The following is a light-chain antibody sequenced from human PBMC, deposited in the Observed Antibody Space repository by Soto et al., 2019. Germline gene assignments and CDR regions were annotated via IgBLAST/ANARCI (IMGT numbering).Light chain of an antibody. Sequence: EIVLTQSPATLSLSPGERATLSCRASQSVSSYLAWYQQKPGQAPRLLIYDASNRATGIPARFSGSGSGTDFTLTISSLEPEDFAVYTSQPGSNTLPTFGQGTIVDI. J-gene: IGKJ1*01. CDR2: DAS. CDR1: QSVSSY. V-gene: IGKV3-11*01. CDR3: QPGSNTLPT.